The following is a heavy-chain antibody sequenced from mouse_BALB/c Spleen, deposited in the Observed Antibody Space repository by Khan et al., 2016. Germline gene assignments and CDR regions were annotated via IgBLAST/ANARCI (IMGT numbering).Heavy chain of an antibody. CDR3: AVGGDYGGFAS. CDR1: GYTFTNYG. J-gene: IGHJ3*01. D-gene: IGHD2-13*01. CDR2: INTFTGEP. Sequence: QIQLVQSGPELKKPGETVKISCKASGYTFTNYGMNWVKQAPGKGLKWMGWINTFTGEPTYADDFKGRFAFSLQISASTAYLQINNLKHEDTAAYFCAVGGDYGGFASWGQGTLVTVSA. V-gene: IGHV9-3-1*01.